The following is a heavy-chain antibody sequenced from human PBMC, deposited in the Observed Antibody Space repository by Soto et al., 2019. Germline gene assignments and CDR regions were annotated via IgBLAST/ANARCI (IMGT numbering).Heavy chain of an antibody. Sequence: SETLSLTCTVSGGSISSYYWSWIRQPPGKGLEWIGCIYYSGSTNYNPSLKSRATISVDTSKNQFSLNLRSVTAADTAVYYCARGRWLQLIYFDYWGQGTLVTVSS. CDR3: ARGRWLQLIYFDY. J-gene: IGHJ4*02. D-gene: IGHD5-12*01. CDR2: IYYSGST. V-gene: IGHV4-59*01. CDR1: GGSISSYY.